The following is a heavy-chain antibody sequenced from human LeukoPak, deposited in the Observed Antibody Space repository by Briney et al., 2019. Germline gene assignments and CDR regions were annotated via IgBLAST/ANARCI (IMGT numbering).Heavy chain of an antibody. V-gene: IGHV3-43*02. CDR2: ISGDGTTT. CDR1: GFTFGNYA. D-gene: IGHD5-12*01. Sequence: GGSLRLSCAASGFTFGNYAMHWVRQSPGKGPEWVSLISGDGTTTHYADSVRGRFTISRDNSKNSLYLQMNSLTTEDTALYYCVRGDQWLLRGWGPGILVAVSS. CDR3: VRGDQWLLRG. J-gene: IGHJ4*02.